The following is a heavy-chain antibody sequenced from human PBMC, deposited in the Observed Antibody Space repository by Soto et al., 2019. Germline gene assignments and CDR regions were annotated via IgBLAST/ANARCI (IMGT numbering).Heavy chain of an antibody. Sequence: PSETLSLTCAVYGGSFSGYYWSWIRQPPGKGLEWIGEINHSGSTNYNPSLKSRVTISVDTSKNQFSLKLSSVTAADTAVYYCARGSNRYGTSGWYAFDIWGQGTMVTVSS. V-gene: IGHV4-34*01. CDR1: GGSFSGYY. J-gene: IGHJ3*02. CDR2: INHSGST. CDR3: ARGSNRYGTSGWYAFDI. D-gene: IGHD6-19*01.